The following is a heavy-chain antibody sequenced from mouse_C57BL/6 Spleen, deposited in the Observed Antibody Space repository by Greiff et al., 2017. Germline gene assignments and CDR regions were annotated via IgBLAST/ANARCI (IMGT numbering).Heavy chain of an antibody. J-gene: IGHJ3*01. CDR1: GFSLSTFGMG. D-gene: IGHD2-3*01. CDR2: IWWDDDK. CDR3: ARIAKGLDDGYYRGFAY. V-gene: IGHV8-8*01. Sequence: QVTLKVSGPGILQPSQTLSLTCSFSGFSLSTFGMGVGWIRQPSGKGMEWLAHIWWDDDKYYNPALKSRLTIYKDTSKNQVFLKIANVDTADTATYYCARIAKGLDDGYYRGFAYWGQGTLVTVSA.